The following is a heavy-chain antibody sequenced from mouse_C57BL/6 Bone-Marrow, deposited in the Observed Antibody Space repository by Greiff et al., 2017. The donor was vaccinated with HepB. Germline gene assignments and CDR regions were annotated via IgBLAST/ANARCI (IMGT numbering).Heavy chain of an antibody. CDR2: IYPGDGDT. J-gene: IGHJ4*01. CDR1: GYAFSSSW. CDR3: ARWDLIYYGSSYVDYYAMDY. V-gene: IGHV1-82*01. Sequence: QVQLQQSGPELVKPGASVKISCKASGYAFSSSWMNWVKQRPGKGLEWIGRIYPGDGDTNYNGKFKGKATLTADKSSSTAYMQLSSLTSEDSAVYFCARWDLIYYGSSYVDYYAMDYWGQGTSVTVSS. D-gene: IGHD1-1*01.